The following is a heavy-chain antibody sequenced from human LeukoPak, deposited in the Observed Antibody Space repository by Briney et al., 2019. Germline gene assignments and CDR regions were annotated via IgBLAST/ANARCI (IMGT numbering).Heavy chain of an antibody. CDR2: ISSSGSTI. CDR3: ARHRSGGSQDDAFDI. V-gene: IGHV3-48*03. Sequence: GGSLGLSCAASGFTFSSYEMNWVRQAPGKGLEWVSYISSSGSTIYYADSVKGRFTISRQNAKNSLFLQMNSLRAEDTAVYYCARHRSGGSQDDAFDIWGQGTMVTVSS. J-gene: IGHJ3*02. CDR1: GFTFSSYE. D-gene: IGHD2-15*01.